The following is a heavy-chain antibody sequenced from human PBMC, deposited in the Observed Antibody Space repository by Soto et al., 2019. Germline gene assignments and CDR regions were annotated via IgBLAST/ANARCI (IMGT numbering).Heavy chain of an antibody. J-gene: IGHJ4*02. V-gene: IGHV1-69*01. Sequence: VSCKASGGTFSSYAISWVRQAPGQGLEWMGGIIPIFGTANYAQKFQGRVTITADESTSTAYMELSSLRSEDTAVYYCARSLGTTGDLDYWGQGTLVTVSS. CDR3: ARSLGTTGDLDY. D-gene: IGHD1-1*01. CDR2: IIPIFGTA. CDR1: GGTFSSYA.